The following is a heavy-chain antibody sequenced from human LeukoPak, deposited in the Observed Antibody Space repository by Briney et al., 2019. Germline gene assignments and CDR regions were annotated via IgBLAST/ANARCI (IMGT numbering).Heavy chain of an antibody. CDR3: TRMPGQLVRDYYYGMDV. J-gene: IGHJ6*02. D-gene: IGHD6-13*01. V-gene: IGHV3-73*01. CDR1: GFTCSGSA. Sequence: GGSLRLSCAASGFTCSGSAMHGVRQASGKGLEWVGRIRSKANSYATAYAASVKGRFTISRDDSKNTAYLQMNSLKTADTAVYYCTRMPGQLVRDYYYGMDVWGQGTTVTVSS. CDR2: IRSKANSYAT.